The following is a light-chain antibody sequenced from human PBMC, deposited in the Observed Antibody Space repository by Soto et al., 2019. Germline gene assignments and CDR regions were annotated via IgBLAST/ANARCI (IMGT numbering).Light chain of an antibody. CDR3: QQRRNWPRLA. Sequence: DIVMTQSPDSLAVSLGERATINCKSSQSVLYSSNNKNYLAWYQQKPGQPPKLLIYWASTRESGVPDRFSGSGSGTDFTLTISSLQAEDVAVYYCQQRRNWPRLAFGGGTKVEIK. V-gene: IGKV4-1*01. CDR2: WAS. J-gene: IGKJ4*01. CDR1: QSVLYSSNNKNY.